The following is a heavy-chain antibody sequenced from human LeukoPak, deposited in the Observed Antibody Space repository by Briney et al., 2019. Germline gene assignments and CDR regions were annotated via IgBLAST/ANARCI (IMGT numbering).Heavy chain of an antibody. CDR1: GFTFSSYS. V-gene: IGHV3-21*01. Sequence: GGSLRLSCAASGFTFSSYSMNWVRQAPGKGLEWVSSISSSSSYIYYADSVKGRFTISRDNAKNSLYLQMNSLRAEDTAVYYCAREGKYYDILTGYTKKWYFDYWGQGTLVTVSS. J-gene: IGHJ4*02. CDR2: ISSSSSYI. D-gene: IGHD3-9*01. CDR3: AREGKYYDILTGYTKKWYFDY.